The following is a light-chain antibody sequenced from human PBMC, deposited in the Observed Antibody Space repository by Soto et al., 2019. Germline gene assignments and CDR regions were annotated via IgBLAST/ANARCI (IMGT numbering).Light chain of an antibody. CDR1: QSVSSY. V-gene: IGKV3-11*01. CDR3: QQRSNWT. CDR2: DAS. Sequence: EIVLTQSPATLSLSPGERATLSCRASQSVSSYLAWYQQKPGQAPRLLIYDASNRATGIPARFSGSGSGTDFTLTISSLEPEDFAVYYCQQRSNWTFGQGTKVE. J-gene: IGKJ1*01.